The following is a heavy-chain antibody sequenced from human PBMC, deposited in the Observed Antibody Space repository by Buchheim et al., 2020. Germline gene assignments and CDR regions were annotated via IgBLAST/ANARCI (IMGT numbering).Heavy chain of an antibody. CDR3: ARDLPGDKYGMDF. CDR2: ITSSSSYI. J-gene: IGHJ6*02. V-gene: IGHV3-21*01. CDR1: GFTFSTYS. Sequence: ELQLEESGGGLVKPGGSLRLSCAASGFTFSTYSMSWVRQAPGKGLEWVSSITSSSSYIYYADSVKGRFTISSDNAKKSLYLQMNSLRADDTAVYYCARDLPGDKYGMDFWGQGTT.